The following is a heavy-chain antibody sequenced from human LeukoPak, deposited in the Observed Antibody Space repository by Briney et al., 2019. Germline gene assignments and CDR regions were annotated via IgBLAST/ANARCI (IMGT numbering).Heavy chain of an antibody. CDR2: IYYSGST. CDR1: GVSISSYY. D-gene: IGHD3-10*01. J-gene: IGHJ4*02. CDR3: ARDYYGSGSYFDY. Sequence: SETLSLTCTVSGVSISSYYWSWIRQPPGKGLEWIGYIYYSGSTNYNPSLKSRVTISVDTSKNQFPLKLSSVTAADTAVYYCARDYYGSGSYFDYWGQGTLVTVSS. V-gene: IGHV4-59*01.